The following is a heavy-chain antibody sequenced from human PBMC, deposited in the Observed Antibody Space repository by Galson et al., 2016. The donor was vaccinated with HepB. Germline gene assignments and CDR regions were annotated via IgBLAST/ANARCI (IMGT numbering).Heavy chain of an antibody. Sequence: SLRLSCAASGFGFSDSWMHWIRQPPGKGLVWVARIKGDGVTTYADSVEGRFSVSRDNAKKTVFLQMNSLRADDTAVYYCARDSGIGDSFEYWGQGSLVTVFS. D-gene: IGHD3-10*01. V-gene: IGHV3-74*03. CDR1: GFGFSDSW. CDR2: IKGDGVT. J-gene: IGHJ4*02. CDR3: ARDSGIGDSFEY.